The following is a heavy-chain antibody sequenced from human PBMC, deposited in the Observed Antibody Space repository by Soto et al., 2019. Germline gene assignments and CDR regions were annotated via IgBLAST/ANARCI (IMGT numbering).Heavy chain of an antibody. Sequence: ASVKVSCKASGYTFTSYGISWVRQAPGQGLEWMGWISAYNGNTNYAQKLQGRVTMTTDTSTSTAYMELRSLRSDDTAVYYCARERGYYDILTGYYRYYGMDVWGQGTTVTVSS. CDR2: ISAYNGNT. CDR1: GYTFTSYG. V-gene: IGHV1-18*01. D-gene: IGHD3-9*01. J-gene: IGHJ6*02. CDR3: ARERGYYDILTGYYRYYGMDV.